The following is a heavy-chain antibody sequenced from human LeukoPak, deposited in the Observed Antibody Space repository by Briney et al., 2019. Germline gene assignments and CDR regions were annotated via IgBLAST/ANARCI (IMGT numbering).Heavy chain of an antibody. CDR3: ARGEPVGATTGGWFDP. CDR1: GYTFTSYG. D-gene: IGHD1-26*01. V-gene: IGHV1-18*01. CDR2: ISAYNGNT. J-gene: IGHJ5*02. Sequence: ASVKVSCKAAGYTFTSYGISWVRQAPGQGLEGRGGISAYNGNTNYPQKLQGRVTMTTDTSTSPAYMELRSLRSDDTGVYYCARGEPVGATTGGWFDPWGQGTVVSVSS.